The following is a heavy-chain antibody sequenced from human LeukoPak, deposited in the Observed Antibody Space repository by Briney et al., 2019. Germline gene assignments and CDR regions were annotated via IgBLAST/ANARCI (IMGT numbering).Heavy chain of an antibody. CDR2: IYYSGST. CDR3: ARTSSGLHDY. J-gene: IGHJ4*02. CDR1: GGSISSYY. Sequence: SVTLSLTCTVSGGSISSYYWSWIRQPPGRGLEWIGYIYYSGSTNYNPSLKSRVTISVDTSKNQFSLKLSSVTAADTAVYYCARTSSGLHDYWGQGTLVTVSS. V-gene: IGHV4-59*01. D-gene: IGHD6-6*01.